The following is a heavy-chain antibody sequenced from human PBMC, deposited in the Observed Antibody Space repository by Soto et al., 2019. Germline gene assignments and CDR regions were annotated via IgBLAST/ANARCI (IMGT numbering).Heavy chain of an antibody. Sequence: PSETLSLTCTVSGGSISSSSYYWCWIRQPPGKGLEWIGSIYYSGSTYYNPSLKSRVTISVDTSKNQFSLKLSSVTAADTAVYYCACCVGIKYYDIMTVAFDILGQGTMVT. D-gene: IGHD3-9*01. J-gene: IGHJ3*02. CDR3: ACCVGIKYYDIMTVAFDI. V-gene: IGHV4-39*01. CDR1: GGSISSSSYY. CDR2: IYYSGST.